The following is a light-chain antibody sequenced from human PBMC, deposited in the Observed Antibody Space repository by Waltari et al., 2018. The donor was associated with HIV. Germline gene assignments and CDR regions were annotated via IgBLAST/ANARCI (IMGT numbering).Light chain of an antibody. J-gene: IGLJ3*02. CDR1: ALPKHY. Sequence: SYELTQPPSVSVSPGQTARITCSGDALPKHYTYWYPQKPGQAPVLVIYKDTERPSGIPERFSGSSSGTTVTLTISGVQAEDEADYYCQSADSSGTWVFGGGTKLTVL. V-gene: IGLV3-25*03. CDR2: KDT. CDR3: QSADSSGTWV.